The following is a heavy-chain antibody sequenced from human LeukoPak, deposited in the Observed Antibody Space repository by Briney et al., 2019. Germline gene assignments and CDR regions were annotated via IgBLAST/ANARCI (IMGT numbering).Heavy chain of an antibody. CDR3: AELGITMIGGV. CDR1: GFTFSDYS. V-gene: IGHV3-48*01. D-gene: IGHD3-10*02. CDR2: IRSRNSAI. Sequence: GGSLRLSCAASGFTFSDYSMNWVRQAPGKGLEWVSYIRSRNSAIYYADSVKGRFTISRDSAKNSLYLQMNSLRAEDTAVYYCAELGITMIGGVWGKGTTVTIPS. J-gene: IGHJ6*04.